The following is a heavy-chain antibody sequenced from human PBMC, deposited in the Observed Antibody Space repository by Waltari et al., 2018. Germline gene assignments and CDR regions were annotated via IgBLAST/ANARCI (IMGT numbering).Heavy chain of an antibody. CDR3: ANNPYCFNGHCLREFDY. J-gene: IGHJ4*02. CDR1: GFTLRNYG. Sequence: QVQLVESGGRVVQPGGSLRLSCTAAGFTLRNYGMHWVRQAPGKGLESVAFLHYEGYDTVYADSVKGRFTISRDTSTNTLFLLMNSLRPEDTAVYYCANNPYCFNGHCLREFDYWGQGTLVTVSS. D-gene: IGHD2-21*02. CDR2: LHYEGYDT. V-gene: IGHV3-30*02.